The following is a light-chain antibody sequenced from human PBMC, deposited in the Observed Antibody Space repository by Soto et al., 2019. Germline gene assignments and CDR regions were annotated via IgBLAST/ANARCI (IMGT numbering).Light chain of an antibody. CDR1: SSDVGGYNY. CDR2: DVS. CDR3: CSYAGSSTYD. J-gene: IGLJ1*01. Sequence: QSALTQPRSVSGSPGQSVTISCTGTSSDVGGYNYVSWYQQHPGKAPELMIYDVSKRPSGVPDRFSGSKSGNTASLTISGLQAEDEADYYCCSYAGSSTYDFGSGTKVTIL. V-gene: IGLV2-11*01.